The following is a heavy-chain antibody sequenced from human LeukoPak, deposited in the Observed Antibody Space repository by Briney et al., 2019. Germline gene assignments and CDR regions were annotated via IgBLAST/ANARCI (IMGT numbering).Heavy chain of an antibody. CDR2: IYPGDSDT. Sequence: GESLKISCKGSGYSFTSYWIGWVRQMPGKGLEWMGIIYPGDSDTRYSPSFQGQVTMSVDKANNTAYLQWSGLKASDAATYYCARRRRYCTSTTCYDDFFDYWGHGTLVSVSS. D-gene: IGHD2-2*01. V-gene: IGHV5-51*01. CDR3: ARRRRYCTSTTCYDDFFDY. CDR1: GYSFTSYW. J-gene: IGHJ4*01.